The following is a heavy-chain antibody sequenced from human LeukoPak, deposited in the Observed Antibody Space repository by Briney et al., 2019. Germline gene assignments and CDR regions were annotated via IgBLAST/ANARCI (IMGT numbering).Heavy chain of an antibody. D-gene: IGHD1-26*01. Sequence: GGSLRLSCAASGFTFSIYTMNWVRQAPGKGLEWVSCISSSSSYIYYADSLKGRFTISRDNDKNSLYLQMNSLTGEDTAVYYCAKNSGKGGAFDIWGQGTMVTVSS. CDR3: AKNSGKGGAFDI. V-gene: IGHV3-21*01. CDR1: GFTFSIYT. J-gene: IGHJ3*02. CDR2: ISSSSSYI.